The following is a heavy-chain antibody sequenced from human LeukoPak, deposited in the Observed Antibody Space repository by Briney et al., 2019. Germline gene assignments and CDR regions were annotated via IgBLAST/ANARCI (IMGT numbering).Heavy chain of an antibody. J-gene: IGHJ4*02. D-gene: IGHD6-19*01. CDR3: ARNLWISGQLLVRGFDY. V-gene: IGHV1-69*13. CDR1: GGTFSGYA. CDR2: IIPIFGTA. Sequence: ASVKVSCKASGGTFSGYAISWVRQAPGQGLEWMGGIIPIFGTANYAQKFQGRVTITADESTSTAYMELSSLRSEDTAVYYCARNLWISGQLLVRGFDYWGQGTLVTVSS.